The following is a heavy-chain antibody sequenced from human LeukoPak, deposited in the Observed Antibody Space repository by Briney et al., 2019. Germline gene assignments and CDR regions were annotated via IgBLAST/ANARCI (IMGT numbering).Heavy chain of an antibody. D-gene: IGHD2-21*01. Sequence: SSVKVSCKASGGTFSSYTISWVRQAPGRGLEWMGWINPNSGGTNYAQKFQGRVTMTRDTSISTAYMELSRLRSDDTAVYYCASVGATWYCGGDCYPDYWGQGTLVTVSS. CDR2: INPNSGGT. J-gene: IGHJ4*02. CDR1: GGTFSSYT. V-gene: IGHV1-2*02. CDR3: ASVGATWYCGGDCYPDY.